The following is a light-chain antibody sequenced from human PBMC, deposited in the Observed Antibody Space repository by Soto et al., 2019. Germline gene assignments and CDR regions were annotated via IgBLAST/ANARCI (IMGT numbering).Light chain of an antibody. CDR3: SSYTASSTYV. Sequence: QSMLTQPVSVSGSPGQSITISCTGTSSDVGGYNYVSWYQHHPGKAPKLMIFDVSNRPSGVSNRFSGSKSGNTASLTISGLQAEDEADYYCSSYTASSTYVFGTGTKVTVL. CDR1: SSDVGGYNY. V-gene: IGLV2-14*03. J-gene: IGLJ1*01. CDR2: DVS.